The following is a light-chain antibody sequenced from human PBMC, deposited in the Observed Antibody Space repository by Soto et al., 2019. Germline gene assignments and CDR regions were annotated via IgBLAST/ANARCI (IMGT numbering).Light chain of an antibody. Sequence: VMTQSPAILSVSPGERATLSCRASQSVSTNVAWYQQIPGQTPRLLIYGASTRATGIPVRFSGSGSGTEFTLTISSLQSEDFAVYYCHQYDDGPYTFGQGTKVEIK. CDR2: GAS. V-gene: IGKV3-15*01. CDR3: HQYDDGPYT. CDR1: QSVSTN. J-gene: IGKJ2*01.